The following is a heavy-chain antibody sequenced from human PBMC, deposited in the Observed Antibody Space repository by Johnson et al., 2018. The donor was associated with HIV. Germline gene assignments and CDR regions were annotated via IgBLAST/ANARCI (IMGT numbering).Heavy chain of an antibody. CDR2: TKNKANSYTT. CDR1: GFTLSDHY. J-gene: IGHJ3*02. D-gene: IGHD2-21*01. Sequence: MQLVESGGGLAQPAWSPRLSCAASGFTLSDHYMDWVRQAAGKGLEWVGRTKNKANSYTTEYAASVKGRFTISRDDSKNSLYLQMNSLKTEDTAVYYCALSYSLDAFDIWGQGTMVTVSS. CDR3: ALSYSLDAFDI. V-gene: IGHV3-72*01.